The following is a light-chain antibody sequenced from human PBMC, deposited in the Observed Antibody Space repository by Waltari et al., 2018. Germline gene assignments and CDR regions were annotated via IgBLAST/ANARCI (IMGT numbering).Light chain of an antibody. Sequence: EIVMTQSPATLSVSPGESATLSCRASQGVSSSLAWYQEKPGQAPRLLIYGASTRATGIPGRISGSGSGAEFTLTISSPQSEDSAVYYCQQYNAWPRTFGQGTKLEVK. V-gene: IGKV3-15*01. CDR1: QGVSSS. CDR2: GAS. CDR3: QQYNAWPRT. J-gene: IGKJ1*01.